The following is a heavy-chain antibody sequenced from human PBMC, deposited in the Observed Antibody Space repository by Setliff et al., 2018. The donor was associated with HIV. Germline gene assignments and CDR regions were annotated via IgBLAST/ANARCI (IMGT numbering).Heavy chain of an antibody. D-gene: IGHD6-13*01. CDR3: ASSWSRVPYYGLDV. CDR1: GHTFTSYD. Sequence: GASVKVSCKASGHTFTSYDINWVRQATGRGLEWMGWMNPNSGNTGYAQKFQGRVTMTRNTSISTAYMELSSLRSEDSAVYCCASSWSRVPYYGLDVWGQGTTVTVS. CDR2: MNPNSGNT. J-gene: IGHJ6*02. V-gene: IGHV1-8*01.